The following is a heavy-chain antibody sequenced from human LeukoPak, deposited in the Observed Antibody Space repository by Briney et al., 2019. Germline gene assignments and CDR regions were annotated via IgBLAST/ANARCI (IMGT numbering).Heavy chain of an antibody. CDR2: INPNSGGT. CDR1: GYTFTGYY. V-gene: IGHV1-2*02. CDR3: ASSYGSGSYEIDY. D-gene: IGHD3-10*01. Sequence: ASVKVSCKASGYTFTGYYMHWVRQAPGQGLEWMGWINPNSGGTNYAKKFQGRVTMTRDTSISTAYMELSRLRSDDTAVYYFASSYGSGSYEIDYWGQGTLVTVSS. J-gene: IGHJ4*02.